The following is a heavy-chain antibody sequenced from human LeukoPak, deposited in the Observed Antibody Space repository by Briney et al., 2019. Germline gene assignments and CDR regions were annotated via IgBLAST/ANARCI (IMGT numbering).Heavy chain of an antibody. CDR2: IGTGDTT. Sequence: GGSLRLSCAASGFTLSSFAMSWVRQAPGKGLEWVSTIGTGDTTWYADSVKGRFTISRDNSANTLYLQMNSLRAEDTAVYYCATPGGYSSNWFDPWGQGTLVTVSS. V-gene: IGHV3-23*01. D-gene: IGHD5-18*01. J-gene: IGHJ5*02. CDR1: GFTLSSFA. CDR3: ATPGGYSSNWFDP.